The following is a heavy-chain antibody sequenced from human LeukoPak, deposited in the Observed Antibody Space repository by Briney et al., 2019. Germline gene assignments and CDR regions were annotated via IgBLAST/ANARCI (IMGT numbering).Heavy chain of an antibody. Sequence: GGSLRLSCAASGFTFSSYSMNWVRQAPGKGLEWVSSISSSSTDIYYADSVKGRFTISRDNAKNSLNLQMNSLRAEDTAVYYCARNFWSGPAGYWGQGTLVTVSS. V-gene: IGHV3-21*01. D-gene: IGHD3-3*01. CDR1: GFTFSSYS. J-gene: IGHJ4*02. CDR3: ARNFWSGPAGY. CDR2: ISSSSTDI.